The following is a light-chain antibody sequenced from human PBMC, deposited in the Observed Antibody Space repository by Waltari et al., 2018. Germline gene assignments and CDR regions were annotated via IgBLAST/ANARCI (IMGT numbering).Light chain of an antibody. CDR1: PSDVGNYDL. Sequence: QSALTQPASVSGTPGQSITISCTGTPSDVGNYDLVPWYQHHPGKAPKPLIFEVIKRPSGVSSRFSGSKSGRTASLTISGLQPEDEADYYCCSYAGLGTYVFGSGTKVTVL. J-gene: IGLJ1*01. CDR3: CSYAGLGTYV. V-gene: IGLV2-23*02. CDR2: EVI.